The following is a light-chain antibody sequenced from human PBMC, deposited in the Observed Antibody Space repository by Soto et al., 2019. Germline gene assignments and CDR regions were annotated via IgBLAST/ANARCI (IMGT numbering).Light chain of an antibody. J-gene: IGKJ4*01. CDR2: GAS. CDR1: QSVSSSY. CDR3: QQYGSSPLT. Sequence: EIVLTQSPGTLSLSPGERATLSCRTTQSVSSSYLAWYQQNPGQAPRLLIYGASSRATGIPDRFSGRGSGTDFTLTISRLEPEDFALYYCQQYGSSPLTFGGGTKVEIK. V-gene: IGKV3-20*01.